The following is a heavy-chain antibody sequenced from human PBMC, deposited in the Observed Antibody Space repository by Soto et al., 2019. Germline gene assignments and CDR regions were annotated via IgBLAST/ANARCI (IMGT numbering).Heavy chain of an antibody. CDR2: IYHSGST. J-gene: IGHJ4*02. CDR3: AAGGGLPRYY. D-gene: IGHD5-12*01. CDR1: GGSISSGGYS. Sequence: QLQLQESGSGLVKPSQTLSLTCAVSGGSISSGGYSWSWIRQPPGKGLEWIGYIYHSGSTHYNPSLKSRVTISVHRSKTQFSLKLGSVTAADTAVYYCAAGGGLPRYYWGQGTLVTVSS. V-gene: IGHV4-30-2*01.